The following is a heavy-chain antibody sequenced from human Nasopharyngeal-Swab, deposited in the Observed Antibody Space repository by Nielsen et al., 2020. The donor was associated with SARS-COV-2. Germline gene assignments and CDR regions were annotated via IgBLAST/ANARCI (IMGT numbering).Heavy chain of an antibody. Sequence: GESLKISCTASGFTFSSYGMHWVRQAPGKGLEWVSSISSSSSYIYYADSVKGRFTISRDNAKNSLYLQMNSLRAEDTAVYYCARGKAGYCSSTSCYLYFDYWGQGTLVTVSS. CDR1: GFTFSSYG. V-gene: IGHV3-21*01. CDR2: ISSSSSYI. J-gene: IGHJ4*02. CDR3: ARGKAGYCSSTSCYLYFDY. D-gene: IGHD2-2*01.